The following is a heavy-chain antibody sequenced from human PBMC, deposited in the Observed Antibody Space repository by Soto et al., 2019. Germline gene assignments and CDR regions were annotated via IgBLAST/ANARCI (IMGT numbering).Heavy chain of an antibody. V-gene: IGHV3-23*01. D-gene: IGHD2-15*01. CDR1: GFTFSSYA. J-gene: IGHJ3*02. Sequence: EVQLLESGGGLVQPGGSLRLSCAASGFTFSSYAMSWVRQAPGKGQEWVSAISGSGGSTYYADSVKGRFTISRDNSKNTLYLQMNSLRAEDTAVYYCAKGGIIVVVVAATPYASGAFDIWGQGTMVTVSS. CDR2: ISGSGGST. CDR3: AKGGIIVVVVAATPYASGAFDI.